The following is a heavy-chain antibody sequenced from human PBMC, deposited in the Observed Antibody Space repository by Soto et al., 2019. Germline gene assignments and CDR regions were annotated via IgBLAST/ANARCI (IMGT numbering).Heavy chain of an antibody. J-gene: IGHJ6*02. CDR3: AIKPAAMPGYYYGMDV. CDR2: ISGSGGST. Sequence: GGSLRLSCAASGFTFSSYAMSWVRQAPGKGLEWVSAISGSGGSTYYADSVKGRSTISRDNSKNTLYLQMNSLRAEAKAVYYCAIKPAAMPGYYYGMDVWGQGTTVTVSS. V-gene: IGHV3-23*01. CDR1: GFTFSSYA. D-gene: IGHD2-2*01.